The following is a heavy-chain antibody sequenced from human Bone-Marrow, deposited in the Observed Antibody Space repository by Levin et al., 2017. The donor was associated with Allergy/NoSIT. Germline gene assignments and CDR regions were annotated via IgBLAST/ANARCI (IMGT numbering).Heavy chain of an antibody. CDR2: TSYAGRDT. V-gene: IGHV3-30*03. CDR1: GFVFRDFG. J-gene: IGHJ4*02. Sequence: GGSLRLSCEASGFVFRDFGFHWVRQAPGKGLEWLAATSYAGRDTYYADSVKGRFTMSRDNSKNTLYLQMNGLRIEDTAVYYCARVPWRTWLQGAFDYWGQGMLVTVSS. CDR3: ARVPWRTWLQGAFDY. D-gene: IGHD5-24*01.